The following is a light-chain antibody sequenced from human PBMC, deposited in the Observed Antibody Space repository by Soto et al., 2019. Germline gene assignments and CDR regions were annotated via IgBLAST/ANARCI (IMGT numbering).Light chain of an antibody. CDR1: QSISRY. Sequence: DIQMTQSPSSLSASVGDRVTITCRASQSISRYLNWYQQKPGKAPNLLIYVASSLQSGVQSRFSGSGSGTEFTLTITSPQPEDFATYYCKQLNNYPRTFGQGTKVDIK. J-gene: IGKJ1*01. V-gene: IGKV1-9*01. CDR3: KQLNNYPRT. CDR2: VAS.